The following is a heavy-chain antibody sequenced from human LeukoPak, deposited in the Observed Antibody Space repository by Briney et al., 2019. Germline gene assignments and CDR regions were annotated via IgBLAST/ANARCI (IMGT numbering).Heavy chain of an antibody. Sequence: PGGSLRLSCAASGFTFSGYGMHWVHQAPGKGLEWVAFIRYDGSNKYYADSVKGRFTISRDNSKNTLYLQMNSLRAEDTAVYYCAKDPQKWESYFDYWGQGTLVTVSS. CDR2: IRYDGSNK. V-gene: IGHV3-30*02. D-gene: IGHD1-26*01. CDR3: AKDPQKWESYFDY. CDR1: GFTFSGYG. J-gene: IGHJ4*02.